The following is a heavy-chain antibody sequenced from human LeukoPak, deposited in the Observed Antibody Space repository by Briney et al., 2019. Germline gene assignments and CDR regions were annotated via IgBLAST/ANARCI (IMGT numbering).Heavy chain of an antibody. J-gene: IGHJ6*02. CDR1: GFAFSSYW. V-gene: IGHV3-7*03. D-gene: IGHD3-16*01. CDR3: ARGGGLDV. Sequence: GGSLRLSCAASGFAFSSYWMNWARQAPGKGLEWVASINHNGNVNYYVDSVKGRFTISRDNAKNSPYLQMSNLRAEDTAVYFCARGGGLDVWGQGVTVAVSS. CDR2: INHNGNVN.